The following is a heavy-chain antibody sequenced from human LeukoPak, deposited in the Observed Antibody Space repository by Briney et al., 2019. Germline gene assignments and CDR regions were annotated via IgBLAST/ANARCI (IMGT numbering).Heavy chain of an antibody. Sequence: PGGSLRLSSAHPVDTLTIDKTNSVRQAPGKGLEWVSYISSSSTTIYYADSVKGRFTISRDNTKNSLYLQMNRLRDEDTAVYYSSRSRGYDYWGQGTLVTVSS. D-gene: IGHD5-18*01. J-gene: IGHJ4*02. CDR2: ISSSSTTI. CDR1: VDTLTIDK. V-gene: IGHV3-48*02. CDR3: SRSRGYDY.